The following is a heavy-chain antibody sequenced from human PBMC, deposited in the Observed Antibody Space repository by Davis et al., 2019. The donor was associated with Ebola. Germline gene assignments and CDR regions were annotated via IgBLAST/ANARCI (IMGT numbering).Heavy chain of an antibody. CDR1: GFTFSSYA. Sequence: GESLKISCAASGFTFSSYAMNWVRQAPGKGLEWVSGISGSGGSTDYADSVRGRSTISRDKSKNTLYLQMNSLRAEDTAVYYCAGGAYGMDVWGKGTTVTVSS. J-gene: IGHJ6*04. D-gene: IGHD3-10*01. V-gene: IGHV3-23*01. CDR2: ISGSGGST. CDR3: AGGAYGMDV.